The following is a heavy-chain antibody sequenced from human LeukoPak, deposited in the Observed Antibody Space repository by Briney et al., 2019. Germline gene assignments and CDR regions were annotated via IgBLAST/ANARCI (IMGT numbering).Heavy chain of an antibody. CDR1: GFTFSSYE. Sequence: GGSLRLSCAASGFTFSSYEMNWVRQAPGKGLEWVSYISSSGSTIYYADSVKGRFTISRDNAKDSLYLQMNSLRAEDTAVYYCARASDSFWDYGGNSGWYFDLWGRGTLVTVSS. D-gene: IGHD4-23*01. V-gene: IGHV3-48*03. CDR3: ARASDSFWDYGGNSGWYFDL. CDR2: ISSSGSTI. J-gene: IGHJ2*01.